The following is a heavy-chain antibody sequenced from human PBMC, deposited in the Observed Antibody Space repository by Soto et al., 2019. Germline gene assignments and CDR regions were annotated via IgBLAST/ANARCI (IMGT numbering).Heavy chain of an antibody. J-gene: IGHJ5*02. Sequence: ASETLSLTCAVYGGSFSGYYWSWIRQPPGKGLEWIGEINHSGSTNYNPSLKSRVTISVDTSKNQFSLKLSSVTAADTAVYYCARIDGVLRYFDWGGNWFDPWGQGTLVTVSS. CDR3: ARIDGVLRYFDWGGNWFDP. D-gene: IGHD3-9*01. V-gene: IGHV4-34*01. CDR1: GGSFSGYY. CDR2: INHSGST.